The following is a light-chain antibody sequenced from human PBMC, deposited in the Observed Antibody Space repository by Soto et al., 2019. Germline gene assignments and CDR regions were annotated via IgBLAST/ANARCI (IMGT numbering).Light chain of an antibody. V-gene: IGKV1-5*03. J-gene: IGKJ1*01. CDR2: KAS. CDR1: QIISTW. Sequence: DIQITQSPSTLSASVGDRVTITCRSTQIISTWLAWYQQKPGKAPKLLIYKASSLESGVPSRFSGSGSGTEFTLTISGLQPDDFATYYCQKYNNNSRTFGQGTKVDIK. CDR3: QKYNNNSRT.